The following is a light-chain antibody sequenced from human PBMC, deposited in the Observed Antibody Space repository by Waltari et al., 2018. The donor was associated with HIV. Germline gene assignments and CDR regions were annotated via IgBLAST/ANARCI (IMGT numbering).Light chain of an antibody. CDR2: RND. V-gene: IGLV1-47*01. CDR1: SSNIGSNY. Sequence: QSVLTQPPSASGTPGQRVSISCSGSSSNIGSNYVYWYQQLPGTAPKLLMYRNDERPSGVPDRFSGSKPGTSASLALSGLRSEDEADYYCAAWDNSLSAWVFGGGTKLTVL. CDR3: AAWDNSLSAWV. J-gene: IGLJ3*02.